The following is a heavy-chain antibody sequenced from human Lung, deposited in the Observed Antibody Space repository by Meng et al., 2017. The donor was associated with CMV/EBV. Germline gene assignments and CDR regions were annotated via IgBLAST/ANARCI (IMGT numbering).Heavy chain of an antibody. J-gene: IGHJ4*02. V-gene: IGHV3-30*02. Sequence: GGSGGGLVQPGGSLGLACAGSGFTFSSSAMHWVRQPPGKGLEWVSFIAHDGSAKTYTDSVKGRFTISRDDSENTVYLEMNSLRVEDTAVYYCAKDLYYSFDYWGQGTLVTVSS. CDR3: AKDLYYSFDY. D-gene: IGHD2-8*01. CDR1: GFTFSSSA. CDR2: IAHDGSAK.